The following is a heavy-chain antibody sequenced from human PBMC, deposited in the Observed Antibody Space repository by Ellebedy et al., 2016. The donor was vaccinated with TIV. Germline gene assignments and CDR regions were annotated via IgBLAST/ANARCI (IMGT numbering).Heavy chain of an antibody. D-gene: IGHD3-22*01. CDR2: INPTSGNS. Sequence: ASVKVSRKASGYTFTSYFLYWVRQAPGQGLEWMGIINPTSGNSNFAQKFQGRVTVTRDTSTSTVYMELRSLRSEDTAVYYCASGDNYFYDSSGYYYSYWGQGTLVTVSS. CDR1: GYTFTSYF. J-gene: IGHJ4*02. CDR3: ASGDNYFYDSSGYYYSY. V-gene: IGHV1-46*01.